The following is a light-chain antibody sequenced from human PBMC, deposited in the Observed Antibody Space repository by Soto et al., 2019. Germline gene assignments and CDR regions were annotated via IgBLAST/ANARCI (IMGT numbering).Light chain of an antibody. J-gene: IGKJ1*01. Sequence: DIQMTQSPSSVFASVGDRVTITCRASQDISTWLAWYRQKPGKAPELLIYGAYTLHSVLPSRFSGGGSGTHFTLTISSLQPEDFATYYCQESSITWTFGQGTKVDIK. CDR1: QDISTW. CDR2: GAY. CDR3: QESSITWT. V-gene: IGKV1-12*01.